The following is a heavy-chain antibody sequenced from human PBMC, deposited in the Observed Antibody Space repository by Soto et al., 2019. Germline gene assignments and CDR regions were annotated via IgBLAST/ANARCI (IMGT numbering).Heavy chain of an antibody. CDR2: IIPIFGTA. D-gene: IGHD3-22*01. CDR1: GGTFSSYA. CDR3: ARDGGPSSGYYPYWFDP. V-gene: IGHV1-69*12. Sequence: QVQLVQSGAEVKKPGSSVKVSCKASGGTFSSYAISWVRQAPGQGLEWMGEIIPIFGTANYAQKFQGRVRITGDDSTSAADMELSSLRSEDTAVYYCARDGGPSSGYYPYWFDPWGQGTLVTVSS. J-gene: IGHJ5*02.